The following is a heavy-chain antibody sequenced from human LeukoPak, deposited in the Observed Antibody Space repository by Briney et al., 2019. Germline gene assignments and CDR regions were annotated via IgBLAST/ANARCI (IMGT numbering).Heavy chain of an antibody. CDR2: IRPDAGEK. D-gene: IGHD3-10*01. Sequence: PGGSLRLSCAASGFTFSTYWMTWVRQAPGKGLEWVANIRPDAGEKNYAESVKGRFTISRGNTKNSLYLQLNSLRVEDTAIYYCARSGPIDYWGQGTLVTVSS. J-gene: IGHJ4*02. CDR1: GFTFSTYW. V-gene: IGHV3-7*01. CDR3: ARSGPIDY.